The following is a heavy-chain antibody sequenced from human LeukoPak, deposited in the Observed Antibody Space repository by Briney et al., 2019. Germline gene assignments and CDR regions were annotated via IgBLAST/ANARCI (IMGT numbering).Heavy chain of an antibody. D-gene: IGHD4-17*01. CDR3: ARGTVTTDSLDY. Sequence: GGSLRLSCAASGFTFSSYAMHWVRQAPGKGLEWVAVISYDGSNKYYADSVKGRFTISRDNSKNTLYLQMNSLRVEDTAVYYCARGTVTTDSLDYWGQGTLVTVSS. V-gene: IGHV3-30-3*01. J-gene: IGHJ4*02. CDR1: GFTFSSYA. CDR2: ISYDGSNK.